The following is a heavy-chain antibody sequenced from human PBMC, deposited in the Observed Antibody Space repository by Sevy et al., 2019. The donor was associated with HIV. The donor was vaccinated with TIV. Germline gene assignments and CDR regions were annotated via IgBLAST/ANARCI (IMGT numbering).Heavy chain of an antibody. V-gene: IGHV3-30*18. D-gene: IGHD6-13*01. CDR3: AKGATAGXVYFDY. CDR1: GFTFSSYG. Sequence: GGSLRLSCAASGFTFSSYGMHWVRQAPGKGLEWVAVISYDGSNKYYADSVKGRFSISRDNSKNTLYVQMNNLRVEDTAVYYCAKGATAGXVYFDYXGQGMLVTFSS. J-gene: IGHJ4*02. CDR2: ISYDGSNK.